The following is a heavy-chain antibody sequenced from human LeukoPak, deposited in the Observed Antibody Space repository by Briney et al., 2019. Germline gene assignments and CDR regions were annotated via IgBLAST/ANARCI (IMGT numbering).Heavy chain of an antibody. CDR2: IGGNGGYT. V-gene: IGHV3-64*01. CDR3: AAQGTTTGGFDP. D-gene: IGHD1/OR15-1a*01. CDR1: GFTFSTYA. J-gene: IGHJ5*02. Sequence: GGSLRLSCAASGFTFSTYAMLWVRQAPGKGLEYVSSIGGNGGYTYYASSVKGRFTISRDNSKNTLFLQMGSLRAEDMAVYYCAAQGTTTGGFDPWGQGTLVTVSS.